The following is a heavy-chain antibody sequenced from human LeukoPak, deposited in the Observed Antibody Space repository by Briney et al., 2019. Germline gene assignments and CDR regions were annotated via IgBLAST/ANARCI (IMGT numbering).Heavy chain of an antibody. D-gene: IGHD2-8*02. Sequence: GGSLRLSCEASGFTFNNYAMSWVRQTPGKGLEWVAATVGGRPDTYHADSVKGRFTVFRDDSRSTLFLQMNSLRVEDTAVYYCTKAPLRSCSGAFCYPFDYWGQGTLVTVSS. CDR3: TKAPLRSCSGAFCYPFDY. V-gene: IGHV3-23*01. CDR2: TVGGRPDT. CDR1: GFTFNNYA. J-gene: IGHJ4*02.